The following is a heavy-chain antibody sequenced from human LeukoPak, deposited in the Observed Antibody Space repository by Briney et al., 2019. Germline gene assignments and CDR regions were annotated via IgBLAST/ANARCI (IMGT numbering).Heavy chain of an antibody. D-gene: IGHD3-10*01. Sequence: GRSLRLSCAASGFIFSNYGMHWVRQAPGKGLEWVALITYDGYYKYYSDSVKGRFTISSDTSKNTLYLQMNSLRAEDTAVYYCARDLSPVVRASPMGYWGQGTLVTVSS. CDR1: GFIFSNYG. V-gene: IGHV3-30*03. J-gene: IGHJ4*02. CDR3: ARDLSPVVRASPMGY. CDR2: ITYDGYYK.